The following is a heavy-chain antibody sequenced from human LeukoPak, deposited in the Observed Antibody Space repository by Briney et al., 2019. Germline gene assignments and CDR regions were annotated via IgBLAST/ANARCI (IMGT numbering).Heavy chain of an antibody. V-gene: IGHV1-2*02. J-gene: IGHJ4*02. CDR1: GYSFTDKY. D-gene: IGHD3-10*01. CDR2: INPNSGGT. Sequence: GASVKVSCKASGYSFTDKYMHWVRQAPGQGLEWMGWINPNSGGTNYAQKFQGRVTMTRDMSTSTAYMELSSLRSEDTAVYYCARAGTMVRGVSYYFDYWGQGTLVTVSS. CDR3: ARAGTMVRGVSYYFDY.